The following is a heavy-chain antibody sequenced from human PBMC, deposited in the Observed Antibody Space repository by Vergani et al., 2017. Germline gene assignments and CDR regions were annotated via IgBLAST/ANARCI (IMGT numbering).Heavy chain of an antibody. CDR3: ARVGVTMVRGVINAPPYYYYYYMDV. Sequence: EVQLVESGGGLVKPGGSLRLSCAASGFTFSSYSMNWVRQAPGKGLEWVSSISSSSSYIYYADSVKGRFTISRDNAKNSLYLQMNSLRAEDTAVYYCARVGVTMVRGVINAPPYYYYYYMDVWGKGTTVTVSS. V-gene: IGHV3-21*01. J-gene: IGHJ6*03. D-gene: IGHD3-10*01. CDR1: GFTFSSYS. CDR2: ISSSSSYI.